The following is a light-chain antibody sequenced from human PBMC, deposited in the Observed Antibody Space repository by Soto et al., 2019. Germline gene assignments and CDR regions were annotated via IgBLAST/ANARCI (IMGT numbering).Light chain of an antibody. J-gene: IGKJ1*01. V-gene: IGKV1-5*03. CDR3: QQYNSYSWT. CDR1: QSISSW. CDR2: TAS. Sequence: DIQMTQSPSTLSASVGDRVTITCRASQSISSWLAWYQQKPGKAPKRLIYTASSLESGVPSRFSGRGSGTEFTLTISSPQPDYFATYYCQQYNSYSWTFGQGTKVEIK.